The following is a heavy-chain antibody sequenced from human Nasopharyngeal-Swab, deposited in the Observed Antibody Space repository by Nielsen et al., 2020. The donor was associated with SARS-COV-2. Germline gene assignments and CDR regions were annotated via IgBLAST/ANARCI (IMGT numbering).Heavy chain of an antibody. D-gene: IGHD6-19*01. CDR2: ISYDGSNK. CDR3: AKDGDSSGWW. V-gene: IGHV3-30*18. Sequence: GESLKISCAASGFTFSSYGMHWVRQAPGKGLEWVAVISYDGSNKYYADSVKGRFTISRDNSKNTLYLQMNSLRAEDTAVYYCAKDGDSSGWWWGQGTLVTVSS. J-gene: IGHJ4*02. CDR1: GFTFSSYG.